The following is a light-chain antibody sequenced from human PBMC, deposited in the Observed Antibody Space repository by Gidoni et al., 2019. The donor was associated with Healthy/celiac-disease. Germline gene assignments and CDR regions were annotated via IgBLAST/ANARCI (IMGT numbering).Light chain of an antibody. V-gene: IGKV3-20*01. Sequence: EIVLTQSPGTLSLSPGARATLSCRASQSVSSSYLAWYQQKPGQAPRLLIYGASSRATGIPDRVSGSGSGTDFTLTISRLEPEDFAVYYCQQYGSSPYTFXQXTKLEIK. CDR2: GAS. CDR1: QSVSSSY. CDR3: QQYGSSPYT. J-gene: IGKJ2*01.